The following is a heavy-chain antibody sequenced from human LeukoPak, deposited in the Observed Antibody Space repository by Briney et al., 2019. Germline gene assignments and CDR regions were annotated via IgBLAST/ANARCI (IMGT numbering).Heavy chain of an antibody. V-gene: IGHV4-59*12. D-gene: IGHD6-19*01. CDR2: IYYSGST. CDR1: GASISSYY. J-gene: IGHJ3*02. CDR3: ARDLGQWLEPYDAFDI. Sequence: SETLSLTCTVSGASISSYYWSWIRQPPGKGLEWIGYIYYSGSTNYNPSLKSRVTISVDTSKNQFSLKLSSVTAADTAVYYCARDLGQWLEPYDAFDIWGQGTMVTVSS.